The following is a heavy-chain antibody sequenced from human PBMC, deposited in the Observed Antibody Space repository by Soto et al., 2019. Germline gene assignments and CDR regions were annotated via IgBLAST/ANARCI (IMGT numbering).Heavy chain of an antibody. CDR1: GGSVSSYY. Sequence: SLTCTVSGGSVSSYYWSWIRQPAGKGLEWIGRFYTSGNTNYNPSLKSRVTMSLDTSKNQFSLKLSSVTAADTAVYFCASDSTGWFDPWGQGTLVTVSS. D-gene: IGHD7-27*01. V-gene: IGHV4-4*07. CDR2: FYTSGNT. J-gene: IGHJ5*02. CDR3: ASDSTGWFDP.